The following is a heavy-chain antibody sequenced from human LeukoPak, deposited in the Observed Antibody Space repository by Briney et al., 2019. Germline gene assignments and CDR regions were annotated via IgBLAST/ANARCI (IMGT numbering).Heavy chain of an antibody. CDR3: ARDGDAVMVDFDY. CDR1: GYTFTDYY. V-gene: IGHV1-2*02. Sequence: ASVKVSCRASGYTFTDYYMYWVRQAPGQGLEWMGWINPNSGGTGYAQKFQGRVTMTRDTSISTAYTELSRLRSDDTALYYCARDGDAVMVDFDYWGQGTLVTVSS. CDR2: INPNSGGT. D-gene: IGHD5-18*01. J-gene: IGHJ4*02.